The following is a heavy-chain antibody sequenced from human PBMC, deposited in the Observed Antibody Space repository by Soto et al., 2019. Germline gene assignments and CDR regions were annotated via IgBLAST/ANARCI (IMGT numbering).Heavy chain of an antibody. J-gene: IGHJ1*01. CDR3: ARGWGGYFQH. CDR2: IYYSGST. Sequence: SETLSLTCTVSGGSISSYYWSWIRQPPGKGLEWIGYIYYSGSTNYNPSLKSRVTISVDTSKNQFSLKLSSVTAADTAVYYCARGWGGYFQHWGQGTLVTVSS. V-gene: IGHV4-59*01. D-gene: IGHD7-27*01. CDR1: GGSISSYY.